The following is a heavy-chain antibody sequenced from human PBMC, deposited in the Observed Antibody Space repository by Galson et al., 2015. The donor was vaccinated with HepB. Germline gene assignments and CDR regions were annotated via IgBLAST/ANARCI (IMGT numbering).Heavy chain of an antibody. Sequence: TLSLTCTVSGGSISSYYWSWIRQPPGKGLEWIGYIYYSGSTNYNPSLKSRVTISVDTSKNQFSLKLSSVTAADTAVYYCARMLGITGTTRGMMASEKREIDYWGQGTLVTVSS. CDR3: ARMLGITGTTRGMMASEKREIDY. CDR1: GGSISSYY. CDR2: IYYSGST. J-gene: IGHJ4*02. V-gene: IGHV4-59*01. D-gene: IGHD1-7*01.